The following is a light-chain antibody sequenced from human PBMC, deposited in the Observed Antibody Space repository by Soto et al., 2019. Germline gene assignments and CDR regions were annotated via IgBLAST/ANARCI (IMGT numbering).Light chain of an antibody. J-gene: IGKJ1*01. CDR2: GAS. V-gene: IGKV3-20*01. CDR1: QTVSSSY. CDR3: QQYGNSPWK. Sequence: ELTQSPGTLSLSPGERATLSCRASQTVSSSYLAWYQQKPGQAPRLLIYGASSRATGVPDRFSGSGSGTDFTFTISRLEPEDFAVYYCQQYGNSPWKCGPGTKVDIK.